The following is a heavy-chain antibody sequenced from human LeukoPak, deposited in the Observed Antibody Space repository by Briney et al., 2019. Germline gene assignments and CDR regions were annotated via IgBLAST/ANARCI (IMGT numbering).Heavy chain of an antibody. D-gene: IGHD3-10*01. J-gene: IGHJ4*02. V-gene: IGHV4-39*07. CDR2: IYYSGST. CDR3: RWFGELLFDY. CDR1: GGSISSYY. Sequence: SETLSLTCTVSGGSISSYYWGWIRQPPGKGLEWIGSIYYSGSTYYNPSLKSRVTISVDTSKNQFSLKLSSVTAADTAVYYCRWFGELLFDYWGQGTLVTVSS.